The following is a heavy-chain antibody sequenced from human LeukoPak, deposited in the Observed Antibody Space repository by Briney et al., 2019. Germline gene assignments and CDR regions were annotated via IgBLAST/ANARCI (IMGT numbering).Heavy chain of an antibody. J-gene: IGHJ4*02. Sequence: PGGSLRLSCAASGFTFNNYAMHWVRQAPGKGLEWVALISYDGSNKLYADSVKGRFTVSRDNSKNTLYLQMNSLRAEDTAIYYCVKDRGLTLGAWHFDFWGQGTLVTVSS. V-gene: IGHV3-30-3*01. CDR2: ISYDGSNK. CDR3: VKDRGLTLGAWHFDF. CDR1: GFTFNNYA. D-gene: IGHD3-10*01.